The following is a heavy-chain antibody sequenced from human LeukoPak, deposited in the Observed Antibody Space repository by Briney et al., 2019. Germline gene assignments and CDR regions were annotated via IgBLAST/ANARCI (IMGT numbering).Heavy chain of an antibody. Sequence: ASVKGSCKASGYSFTSPYMHWGRQAPGQRLEWMGIIYPSGDTTTYAQKFQGRVTMTRDTSTSTVYMELSSLRSEDTAVYYCARGRGLAVAAKYYFDYWGQGTLVTVSS. CDR2: IYPSGDTT. V-gene: IGHV1-46*01. CDR1: GYSFTSPY. CDR3: ARGRGLAVAAKYYFDY. J-gene: IGHJ4*02. D-gene: IGHD6-19*01.